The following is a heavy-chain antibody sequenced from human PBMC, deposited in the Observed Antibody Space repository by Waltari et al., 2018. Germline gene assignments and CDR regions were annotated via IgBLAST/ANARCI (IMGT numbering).Heavy chain of an antibody. D-gene: IGHD6-19*01. J-gene: IGHJ4*02. Sequence: EVQLLESGGGLVQPGGSLRLSCAASGFTFSSYAMSWVRQAPGKGLEYVSAISSNGGSTYYANSVKGIFTISRDNSKNTLYLQMGSLRAEDMAVYYCARGDSSGWTGGQYYFDYWGQGTLVTVSS. V-gene: IGHV3-64*01. CDR1: GFTFSSYA. CDR3: ARGDSSGWTGGQYYFDY. CDR2: ISSNGGST.